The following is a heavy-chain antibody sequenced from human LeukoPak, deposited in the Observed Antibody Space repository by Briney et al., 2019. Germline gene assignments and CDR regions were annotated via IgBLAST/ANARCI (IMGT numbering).Heavy chain of an antibody. CDR2: ISYSGST. CDR1: GGSISSYY. Sequence: PSETLSLTCTVSGGSISSYYWSWIRQSPGKGLEWIGYISYSGSTNYNPSLKGRVTISVDTSKNQFSLRLRSVAAADTAVYYCARTVGATSTSFDYWGQGTLVTVSS. J-gene: IGHJ4*02. V-gene: IGHV4-59*08. CDR3: ARTVGATSTSFDY. D-gene: IGHD1-26*01.